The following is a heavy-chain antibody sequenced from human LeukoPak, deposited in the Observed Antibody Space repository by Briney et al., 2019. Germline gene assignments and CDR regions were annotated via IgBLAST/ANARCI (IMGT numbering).Heavy chain of an antibody. CDR3: ARDQVSVAGTGIDY. CDR1: RFTFSSYS. D-gene: IGHD6-19*01. CDR2: ISSSGSYI. V-gene: IGHV3-21*01. J-gene: IGHJ4*02. Sequence: GGSLRLSCAASRFTFSSYSMNCVRQPPGKGLEWVSSISSSGSYIYYADSVKGRFTISRDNAKNSLYLQMNSLRAEDTAVYYCARDQVSVAGTGIDYWGQGTLVTVSS.